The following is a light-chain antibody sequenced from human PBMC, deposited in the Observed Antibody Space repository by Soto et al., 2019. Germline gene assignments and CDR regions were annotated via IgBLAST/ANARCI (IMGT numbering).Light chain of an antibody. J-gene: IGLJ2*01. V-gene: IGLV1-44*01. CDR2: NTN. CDR3: AAWDGSLNVVI. CDR1: SSNIGTNT. Sequence: ALTQPPSASGTPGQRVAISCSGSSSNIGTNTVNWYQQLPGSAPQLLIYNTNQRPSGVPGRFSGSKSGASASLAISGLQSEDEADYYCAAWDGSLNVVIFGGGTKVTVL.